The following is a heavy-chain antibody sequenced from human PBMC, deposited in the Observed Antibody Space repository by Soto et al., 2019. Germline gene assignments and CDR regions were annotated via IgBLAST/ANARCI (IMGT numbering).Heavy chain of an antibody. CDR3: ARPYSSSSGIWFDP. V-gene: IGHV1-69*01. J-gene: IGHJ5*02. CDR2: IIHIFCTA. D-gene: IGHD6-6*01. Sequence: QVQLVQSGAAVKKPGSSVKVSCKASVGTFSSYAISWVRQAPGQGREWMGGIIHIFCTANYAQKFQGRVTITADEATSTAYMELSSLRSEDTAGYCCARPYSSSSGIWFDPWGQGTLVTVSS. CDR1: VGTFSSYA.